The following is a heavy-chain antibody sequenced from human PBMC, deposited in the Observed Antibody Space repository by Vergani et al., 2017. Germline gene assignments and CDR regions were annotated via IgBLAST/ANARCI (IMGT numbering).Heavy chain of an antibody. Sequence: EVQLLESGGGLVQPGGSLRLSCAASGFTFSSYAMSWVRQAPGKGLEWVSAISGSGGSTSYADSVKGRFTISRDNSKNTLYLQMNSLRAEDTAVYYCAKAPDEAMVTSDYWGQGTLVTVSS. V-gene: IGHV3-23*01. CDR2: ISGSGGST. CDR3: AKAPDEAMVTSDY. J-gene: IGHJ4*02. D-gene: IGHD5-18*01. CDR1: GFTFSSYA.